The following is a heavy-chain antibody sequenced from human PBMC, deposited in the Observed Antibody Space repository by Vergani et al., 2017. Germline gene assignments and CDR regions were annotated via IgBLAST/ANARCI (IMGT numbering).Heavy chain of an antibody. Sequence: QVQLQESGPGLVKPSETLSLTCTVSGGSISSYYWSWIRQPPGKGLEWFGYIYYRGSTNYNPSLKSRVTISVDTSKNQLALKLRSVTAADTAVYYCARDSHYGDPLRNYYXMDVWGKGTTVTVSS. D-gene: IGHD4-17*01. CDR1: GGSISSYY. CDR2: IYYRGST. J-gene: IGHJ6*03. CDR3: ARDSHYGDPLRNYYXMDV. V-gene: IGHV4-59*01.